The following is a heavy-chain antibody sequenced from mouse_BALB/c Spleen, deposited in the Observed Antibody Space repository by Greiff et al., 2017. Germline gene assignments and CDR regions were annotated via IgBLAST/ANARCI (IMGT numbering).Heavy chain of an antibody. D-gene: IGHD2-3*01. V-gene: IGHV5-17*02. CDR2: ISSGSSTI. Sequence: EVQGVESGGGLVQPGGSRKLSCAASGFTFSSFGMHWVRQAPEKGLEWVAYISSGSSTIYYADTVKGRFTISRDNPKNTLFLQMTSLRSEDTAMYYCARGWLPYAMDYWGQGTSVTVSS. CDR3: ARGWLPYAMDY. J-gene: IGHJ4*01. CDR1: GFTFSSFG.